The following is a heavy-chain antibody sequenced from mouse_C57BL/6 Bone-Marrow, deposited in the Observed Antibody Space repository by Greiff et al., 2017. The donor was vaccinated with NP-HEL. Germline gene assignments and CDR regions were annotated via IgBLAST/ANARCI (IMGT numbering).Heavy chain of an antibody. J-gene: IGHJ4*01. Sequence: EVQLQQSGAELVRPGASVKLSCTASGFNIKDDYMHWVKQRPEQGLEWIGWIDPENGDTEYASKFQGKATITADTSSNTAYLQLSSLTSEDTAVYYCTTNDCNAMGYWGQGTSVTVSS. CDR2: IDPENGDT. V-gene: IGHV14-4*01. CDR1: GFNIKDDY. CDR3: TTNDCNAMGY.